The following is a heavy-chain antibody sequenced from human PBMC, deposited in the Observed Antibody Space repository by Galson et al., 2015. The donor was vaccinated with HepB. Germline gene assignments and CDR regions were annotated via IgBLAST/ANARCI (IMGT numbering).Heavy chain of an antibody. CDR2: ISGSGGST. CDR3: AKEGFLEWLFPSDFDY. CDR1: GFTFSSYA. J-gene: IGHJ4*02. V-gene: IGHV3-23*01. Sequence: SLRLSCAASGFTFSSYAMSWVRQAPGKGLEWVSAISGSGGSTYYADSVKGRFTISRDNSKNTLYLQMNSLRAEDTAVYYCAKEGFLEWLFPSDFDYWGQGTLVTVSS. D-gene: IGHD3-3*01.